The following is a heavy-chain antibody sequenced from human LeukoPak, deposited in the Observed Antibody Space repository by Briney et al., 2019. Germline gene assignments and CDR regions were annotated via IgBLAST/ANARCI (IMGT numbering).Heavy chain of an antibody. D-gene: IGHD3-3*01. Sequence: GGSLRLSCAASGFTFSSYWMHWVRRAPGKALVWVSRINSDGSSTSYADSVKGRFTISRDNAKNTLYLQMNSLRAEDTAVYYCARGGFWSGYYPYYYYGMDVWGQGTTVTVSS. V-gene: IGHV3-74*01. CDR3: ARGGFWSGYYPYYYYGMDV. J-gene: IGHJ6*02. CDR2: INSDGSST. CDR1: GFTFSSYW.